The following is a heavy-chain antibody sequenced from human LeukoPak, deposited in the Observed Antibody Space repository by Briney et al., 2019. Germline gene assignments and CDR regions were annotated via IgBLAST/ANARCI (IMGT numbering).Heavy chain of an antibody. CDR1: RDTLSSYT. V-gene: IGHV1-69*02. Sequence: GASVKVSCKASRDTLSSYTISWVRQAPGQGLEWMGRIIPILGIANYAQKFQGRVTITADKSTSTAYMELSSLRSEDTAVYYCARADSLTMVRGYYFDYWGQGTLVTVSS. CDR2: IIPILGIA. D-gene: IGHD3-10*01. CDR3: ARADSLTMVRGYYFDY. J-gene: IGHJ4*02.